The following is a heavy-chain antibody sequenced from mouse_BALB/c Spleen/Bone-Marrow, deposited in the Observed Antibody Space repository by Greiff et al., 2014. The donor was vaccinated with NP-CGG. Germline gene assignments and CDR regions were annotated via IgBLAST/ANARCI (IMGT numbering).Heavy chain of an antibody. CDR3: AIYYGNYYAMDY. Sequence: VQLKESGAELVKSGASVKLSCTASGFNIKDTYMHWVKQRPEQGLEWIGRIDPANGNTKYDPKFQGKATITADTSSNTAYLQLSSLTSEDTAVYYCAIYYGNYYAMDYWGQGTSVTVSS. J-gene: IGHJ4*01. V-gene: IGHV14-3*02. CDR2: IDPANGNT. D-gene: IGHD2-1*01. CDR1: GFNIKDTY.